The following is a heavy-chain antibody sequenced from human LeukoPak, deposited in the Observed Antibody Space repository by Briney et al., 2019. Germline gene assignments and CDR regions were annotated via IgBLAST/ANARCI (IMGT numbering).Heavy chain of an antibody. CDR3: ASTNFDYGDYRYYFDY. V-gene: IGHV4-61*02. Sequence: PSETLSLPCTVSGRSISSGSYYWSWIRQPAGKGLEWIGRIYTSGSPNYNPSLKSRVTISVDTSKNQFSRKLSFVIAAYTAVYYCASTNFDYGDYRYYFDYWGQGTLVTVSS. CDR1: GRSISSGSYY. J-gene: IGHJ4*02. CDR2: IYTSGSP. D-gene: IGHD4-17*01.